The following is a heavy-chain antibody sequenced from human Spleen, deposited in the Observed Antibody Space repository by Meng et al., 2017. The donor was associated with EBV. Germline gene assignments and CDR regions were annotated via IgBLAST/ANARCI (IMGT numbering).Heavy chain of an antibody. CDR2: MNPNNGNT. CDR1: GYSFSSHD. CDR3: ARGPYYYDSSGYYYFDY. J-gene: IGHJ4*02. V-gene: IGHV1-8*01. Sequence: QVQLVQSGAEVKKPGASVTVSCQASGYSFSSHDISWVRQATGQGLEYMGWMNPNNGNTGYAQKFQGRVTMTRNTSITTAFMELSGLRSEDTAVYYCARGPYYYDSSGYYYFDYWGQGTLVTVSS. D-gene: IGHD3-22*01.